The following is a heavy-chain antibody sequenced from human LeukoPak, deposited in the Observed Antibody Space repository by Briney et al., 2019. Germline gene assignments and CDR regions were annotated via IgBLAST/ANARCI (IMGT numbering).Heavy chain of an antibody. CDR1: GFTFRTSW. J-gene: IGHJ4*02. CDR2: INSDGSNT. CDR3: ARGDPLGNY. D-gene: IGHD7-27*01. Sequence: GGSLRLSCSDSGFTFRTSWMHWVRQGPGKGLLWVAHINSDGSNTAYADSVKGRFTISRDNAKSTLYLQMNSLRSEDTAVYHCARGDPLGNYWGQGTLVTVSS. V-gene: IGHV3-74*01.